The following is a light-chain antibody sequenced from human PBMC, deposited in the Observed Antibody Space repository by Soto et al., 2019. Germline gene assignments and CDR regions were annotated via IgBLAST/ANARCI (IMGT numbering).Light chain of an antibody. CDR3: AAWDDSLGGPV. J-gene: IGLJ2*01. CDR2: WNN. V-gene: IGLV1-47*01. CDR1: SSNIGNSY. Sequence: QSVLTQPPSASGTPGQRVTISCSGTSSNIGNSYLYWYQHLPRTDPKLLIYWNNHRPSGVPDRFSGSKAGTSAALAISGLRSEEEADYYCAAWDDSLGGPVFGGGTKLTVL.